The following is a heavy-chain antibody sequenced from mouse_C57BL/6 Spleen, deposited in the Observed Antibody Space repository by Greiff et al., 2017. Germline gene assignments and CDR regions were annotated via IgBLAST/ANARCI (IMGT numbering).Heavy chain of an antibody. CDR2: INPSSGYT. V-gene: IGHV1-4*01. J-gene: IGHJ2*01. CDR3: AREDYDEGYFDY. D-gene: IGHD2-4*01. Sequence: QVQLKESGAELARPGASVTMSCKASGYTFTSYTMHWVKQRPGQGLELIGYINPSSGYTKYNQKFKDKATLTADKSSSTAYMQLSSLTSEDSAVYYCAREDYDEGYFDYWGQVTTLTVSS. CDR1: GYTFTSYT.